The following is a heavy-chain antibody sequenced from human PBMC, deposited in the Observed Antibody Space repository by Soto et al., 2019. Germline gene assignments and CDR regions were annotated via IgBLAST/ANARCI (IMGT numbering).Heavy chain of an antibody. CDR2: IIPILGIA. CDR1: GGTFSSYT. D-gene: IGHD6-13*01. CDR3: AREATIGLVAAAGTGLVNY. Sequence: QVQLVQSGAEVKKPGSSVKVSCKASGGTFSSYTISWVRQAPGQGLEWMGRIIPILGIANYAQKFQGRVTITAEKSTSTAYMELSSLRSEDTAVYYCAREATIGLVAAAGTGLVNYWGQGTLVTVSS. J-gene: IGHJ4*02. V-gene: IGHV1-69*02.